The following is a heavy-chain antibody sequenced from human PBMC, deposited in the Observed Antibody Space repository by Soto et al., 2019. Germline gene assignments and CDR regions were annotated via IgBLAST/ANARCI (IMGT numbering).Heavy chain of an antibody. CDR1: GVTISYGGYS. CDR3: ARGGGYDSFDF. D-gene: IGHD3-3*01. J-gene: IGHJ4*02. Sequence: SETLSLTCSVSGVTISYGGYSWSWIRQSPGKGLEWLGYISHVETTSYNPSFQSRLSLSIDSTRTQFSLSLCSMTAAYKAVYYCARGGGYDSFDFWGQGIQVTVSS. CDR2: ISHVETT. V-gene: IGHV4-30-2*06.